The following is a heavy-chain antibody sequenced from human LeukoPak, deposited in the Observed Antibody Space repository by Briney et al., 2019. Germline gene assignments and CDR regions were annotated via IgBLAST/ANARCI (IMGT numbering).Heavy chain of an antibody. CDR1: GFTFSNAW. CDR3: TTVSYDYVWGSYRYHGYYFDY. J-gene: IGHJ4*02. V-gene: IGHV3-15*01. Sequence: GGSLRLSCAASGFTFSNAWMSWVRQAPGKGGEWVGRIKSKTDGGTTDYAAPVKGRFTISRDDSKNTLYLQMNSLKTEDTAVYYCTTVSYDYVWGSYRYHGYYFDYWGQGTLVTVSS. CDR2: IKSKTDGGTT. D-gene: IGHD3-16*02.